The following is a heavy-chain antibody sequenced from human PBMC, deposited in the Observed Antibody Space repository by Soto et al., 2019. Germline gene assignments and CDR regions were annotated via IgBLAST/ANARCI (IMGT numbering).Heavy chain of an antibody. CDR3: VRTSHYGSGTWNFDS. V-gene: IGHV3-72*01. J-gene: IGHJ4*02. Sequence: EVQLVESGGGLVQPGGSLRLSCAASGFTLSDHYMDWVRQAPGKGLEWVGRIRSKANGYTTEYAASVRGRFTVSSDEARNSLYLQMNSLNAEDTAVYYCVRTSHYGSGTWNFDSWGQGTLVTVSS. D-gene: IGHD3-10*01. CDR1: GFTLSDHY. CDR2: IRSKANGYTT.